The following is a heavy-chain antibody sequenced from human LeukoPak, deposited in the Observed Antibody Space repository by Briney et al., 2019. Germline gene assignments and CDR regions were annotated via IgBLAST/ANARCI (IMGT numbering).Heavy chain of an antibody. V-gene: IGHV3-33*06. CDR2: IWHDGSSQ. Sequence: PGRSLRLSRVASGFTFDQYGMHCVPQAPGKGLECVAVIWHDGSSQYYSDSVKGRFTISRDNSMNTLYLQKNSLRAEDTAVYYCAKDAQRGFDYSNSLESWGQGTLVTVSS. CDR1: GFTFDQYG. J-gene: IGHJ5*01. CDR3: AKDAQRGFDYSNSLES. D-gene: IGHD4-11*01.